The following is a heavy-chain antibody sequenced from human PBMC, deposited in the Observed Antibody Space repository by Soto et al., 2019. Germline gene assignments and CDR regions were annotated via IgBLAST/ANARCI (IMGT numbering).Heavy chain of an antibody. Sequence: PSETLSLTCTVSGGSVSSGSYYWSWIRQPPGKGLEWIGYIYYSGSTNYNPSLKSRVTISVDTSKNQFSLKLSSVTAADTAVYYCARAHHPLRPKEYDILTGPPSLYFDYWGQGTLVTV. D-gene: IGHD3-9*01. J-gene: IGHJ4*02. CDR3: ARAHHPLRPKEYDILTGPPSLYFDY. CDR2: IYYSGST. V-gene: IGHV4-61*01. CDR1: GGSVSSGSYY.